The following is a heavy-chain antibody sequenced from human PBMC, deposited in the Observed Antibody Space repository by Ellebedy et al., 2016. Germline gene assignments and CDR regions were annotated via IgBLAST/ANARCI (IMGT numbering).Heavy chain of an antibody. J-gene: IGHJ2*01. V-gene: IGHV3-53*01. CDR2: LYTGGST. CDR1: GFDVSSKY. Sequence: GGSLRLSCAASGFDVSSKYMSWVRQAPGKGPDWVSTLYTGGSTYYADSVKGRFTISRDNSKNTLFLLMDSLRAEDTAVYYCARVGRGAGGDNWYFDLWGRGTLVTVSS. D-gene: IGHD3-16*01. CDR3: ARVGRGAGGDNWYFDL.